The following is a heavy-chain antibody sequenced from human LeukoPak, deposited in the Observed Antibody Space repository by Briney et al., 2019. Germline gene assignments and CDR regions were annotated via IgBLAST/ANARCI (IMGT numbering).Heavy chain of an antibody. Sequence: PSETLSLTCTVSGYSISSGYYWGWIRQPPGKGLEWIGSIYHSGSTYYNPSLKSRVTISVDTSKNQFSLKLSSVTAADTAVYYCARDPGYYYEIDYWGQGTLVTVSS. D-gene: IGHD3-9*01. V-gene: IGHV4-38-2*02. CDR3: ARDPGYYYEIDY. J-gene: IGHJ4*02. CDR2: IYHSGST. CDR1: GYSISSGYY.